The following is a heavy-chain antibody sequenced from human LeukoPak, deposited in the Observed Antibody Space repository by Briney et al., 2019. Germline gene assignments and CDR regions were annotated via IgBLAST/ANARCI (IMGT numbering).Heavy chain of an antibody. CDR1: GGTFSSYA. J-gene: IGHJ6*03. CDR3: ARGPYYYDSSGSNYYMDV. D-gene: IGHD3-22*01. Sequence: SVKLSCTASGGTFSSYAISWVRQAPGQGLEWMGGIIPIFGTANYAQKFQGRVTITADESTSTAYMELSSLRSEDTAVYYCARGPYYYDSSGSNYYMDVWGKGTTVTVSS. V-gene: IGHV1-69*13. CDR2: IIPIFGTA.